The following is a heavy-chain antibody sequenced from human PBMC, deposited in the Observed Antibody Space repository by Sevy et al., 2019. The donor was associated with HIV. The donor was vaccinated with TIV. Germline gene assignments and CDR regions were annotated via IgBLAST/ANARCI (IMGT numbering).Heavy chain of an antibody. V-gene: IGHV3-33*01. Sequence: GGSLRISCAASGFTFSDYGMHWVRQAPGKGLEWVAAIWYDGSNKYYADSVKGRFTVSRDNSKNTLYLQMNSLRAEDTAVYYCARSLYYYGSGSEDALDIWGQGTMVTVSS. CDR2: IWYDGSNK. CDR1: GFTFSDYG. CDR3: ARSLYYYGSGSEDALDI. J-gene: IGHJ3*02. D-gene: IGHD3-10*01.